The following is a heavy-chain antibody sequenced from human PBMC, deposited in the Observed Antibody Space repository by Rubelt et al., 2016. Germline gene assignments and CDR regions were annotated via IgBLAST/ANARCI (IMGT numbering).Heavy chain of an antibody. V-gene: IGHV4-39*07. Sequence: QQQLQESGPGLVKPSETLSLTCTVSGGSISSSSYYWGWIRQPPGKGLEWIGNIYYSGSTYYNPSLKSRVTISVDTSKVQFSRELSSVTAADTAVYYCARETRPHGWFDPWGQGTLVTVSS. CDR1: GGSISSSSYY. CDR2: IYYSGST. CDR3: ARETRPHGWFDP. J-gene: IGHJ5*02.